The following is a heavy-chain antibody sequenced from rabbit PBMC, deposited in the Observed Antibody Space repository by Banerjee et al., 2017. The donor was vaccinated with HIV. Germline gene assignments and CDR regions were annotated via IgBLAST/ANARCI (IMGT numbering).Heavy chain of an antibody. V-gene: IGHV1S45*01. Sequence: QEQLEESGGDLVKPEGSLTLTCTASGFSFSNKYVMCWVRQAPGKGLEWIACIDAGSSGSTYYASWAKGRLTISKTSPTMVTLQMTSLTAADTATYFCARGSSYLYLWGQGTLVTVS. CDR3: ARGSSYLYL. CDR1: GFSFSNKYV. D-gene: IGHD8-1*01. CDR2: IDAGSSGST. J-gene: IGHJ3*01.